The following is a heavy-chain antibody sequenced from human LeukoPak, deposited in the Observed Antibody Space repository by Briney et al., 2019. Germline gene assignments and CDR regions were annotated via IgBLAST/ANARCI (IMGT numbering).Heavy chain of an antibody. CDR3: ARLLSGYFRANDY. CDR1: RFTFSSYG. D-gene: IGHD2-15*01. CDR2: IRYDGSNS. J-gene: IGHJ4*02. V-gene: IGHV3-30*02. Sequence: GGSLRLSCVGSRFTFSSYGMHWVRQAPGEGLEWVAFIRYDGSNSYYIDSVKGRFTISRDNSKNTLYLQMNSLKASDTAMYYCARLLSGYFRANDYWGQGTLVTVSS.